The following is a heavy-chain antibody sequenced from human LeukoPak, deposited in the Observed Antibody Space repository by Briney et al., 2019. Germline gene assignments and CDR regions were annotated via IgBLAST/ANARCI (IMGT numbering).Heavy chain of an antibody. V-gene: IGHV5-10-1*01. CDR3: ARDRMDRYNVGLDY. Sequence: GESLKTSCKAYGFIIDSHWITWGRPMPGEGLEWMGRIDPSDSSSNYSPSFQGHVTISVDRSTSTAHLQLSSLKASDTAIYYCARDRMDRYNVGLDYWGQGTLVTVSS. CDR2: IDPSDSSS. J-gene: IGHJ4*02. D-gene: IGHD1-1*01. CDR1: GFIIDSHW.